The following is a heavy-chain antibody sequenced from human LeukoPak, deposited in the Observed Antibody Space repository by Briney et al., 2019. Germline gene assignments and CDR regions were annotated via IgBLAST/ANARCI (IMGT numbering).Heavy chain of an antibody. CDR3: TREPPSTGYYDY. D-gene: IGHD1-1*01. CDR1: GYTFTGYY. CDR2: INPNSGGT. V-gene: IGHV1-2*02. Sequence: ASVKVSCKASGYTFTGYYIHWVRQAPGQGLEWMGWINPNSGGTNYAQKFQGRVTMTRDMSTSTGFMELTSLRSEDTAVYFCTREPPSTGYYDYWGQGTLVTVSS. J-gene: IGHJ4*02.